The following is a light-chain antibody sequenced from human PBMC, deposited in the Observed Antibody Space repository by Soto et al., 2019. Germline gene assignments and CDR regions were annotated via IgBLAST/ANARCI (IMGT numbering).Light chain of an antibody. J-gene: IGKJ1*01. V-gene: IGKV3-20*01. Sequence: EMVLTLSPRTLSLTQRETGTHPSRATQNLGTLYLAWFQQKSGQAPRLLIYSASRRATGIPDRFTGSGSGTDFTLTINRVEPEDFAVYFCQQYAGSPRTFGQGTKVDI. CDR2: SAS. CDR1: QNLGTLY. CDR3: QQYAGSPRT.